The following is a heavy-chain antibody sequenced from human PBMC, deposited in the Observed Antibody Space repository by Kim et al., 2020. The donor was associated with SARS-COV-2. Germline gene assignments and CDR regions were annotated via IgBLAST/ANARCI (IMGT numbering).Heavy chain of an antibody. CDR2: IYYSGST. J-gene: IGHJ3*02. D-gene: IGHD4-17*01. Sequence: SETLSLTCTVSGGSISSSSYYWGWIRQPPGKGLEWIGSIYYSGSTYYNPSLKSRVTISVDTSKNQFSLKLSSVTAADTAVYYCAREEDYDPPSTEDAFDIWGQGTMVTVSS. CDR3: AREEDYDPPSTEDAFDI. V-gene: IGHV4-39*07. CDR1: GGSISSSSYY.